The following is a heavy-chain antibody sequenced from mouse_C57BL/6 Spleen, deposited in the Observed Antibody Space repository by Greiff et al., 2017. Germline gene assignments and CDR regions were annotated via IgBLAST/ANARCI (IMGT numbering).Heavy chain of an antibody. CDR1: GFTFSSYG. Sequence: EVNVVESGGDLVKPGGSLKLSCAASGFTFSSYGMSWVRQTPDKRLEWVATISSGGSYTYYPDSVKGRFTISRDNAKNTLYLQMSSLKSEDTAMYYCARRDDGYYYFDYWGQGTTLTVSS. J-gene: IGHJ2*01. D-gene: IGHD2-3*01. CDR2: ISSGGSYT. V-gene: IGHV5-6*02. CDR3: ARRDDGYYYFDY.